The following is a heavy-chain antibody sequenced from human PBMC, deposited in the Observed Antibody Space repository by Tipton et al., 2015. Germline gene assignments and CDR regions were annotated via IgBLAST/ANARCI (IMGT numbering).Heavy chain of an antibody. Sequence: QLVQSGGEVKKPGESLKMSCKGSGYSFASYWIGWVRQMPGKGLEWMGIIYPGDSHTRYNPSFQGQVTISADKSISTAYLHWSSLKASDTAMYYCARSVSPAVITFDYWGRGTLVTVSS. CDR2: IYPGDSHT. CDR1: GYSFASYW. J-gene: IGHJ4*02. D-gene: IGHD2-2*01. CDR3: ARSVSPAVITFDY. V-gene: IGHV5-51*01.